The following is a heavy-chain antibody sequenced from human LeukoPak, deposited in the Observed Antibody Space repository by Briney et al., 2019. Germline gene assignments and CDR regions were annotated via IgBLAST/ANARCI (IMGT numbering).Heavy chain of an antibody. J-gene: IGHJ1*01. D-gene: IGHD6-6*01. CDR3: ASGIAARPTAEYFQH. CDR1: GGSVSNYY. CDR2: IYYSGST. Sequence: SETLSLTCSVSGGSVSNYYWSWIRQPPGKGLEWIGYIYYSGSTSYNPSLKGRVTISVDTSKNQFSLKLSSVTAADTAVYYCASGIAARPTAEYFQHWGQGTLVTVSS. V-gene: IGHV4-59*02.